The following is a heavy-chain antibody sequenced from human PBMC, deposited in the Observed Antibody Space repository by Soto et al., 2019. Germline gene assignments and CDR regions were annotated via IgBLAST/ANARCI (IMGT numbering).Heavy chain of an antibody. D-gene: IGHD5-18*01. CDR1: GFTFSSYS. CDR2: ISSSSSTI. J-gene: IGHJ3*02. CDR3: ARTSGYSYGPKGGAFDI. Sequence: LRLSCAASGFTFSSYSMNWVRQAPGKGLEWVSYISSSSSTIYYADSVKGRFTISRDNAKNSLYLQMNSLRDEDTAVYYCARTSGYSYGPKGGAFDIWGQGTMVTVS. V-gene: IGHV3-48*02.